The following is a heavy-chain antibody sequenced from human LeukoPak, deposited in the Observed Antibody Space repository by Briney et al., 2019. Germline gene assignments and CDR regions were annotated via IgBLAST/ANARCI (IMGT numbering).Heavy chain of an antibody. CDR2: ISYDGSNK. CDR3: ARVGSRYCSGANCYDGF. D-gene: IGHD2-15*01. CDR1: GFTFSRYA. Sequence: PGGSLRLPCAASGFTFSRYAMHWVRQAPGKGLEWVAVISYDGSNKYYADSVKGRFTISRDNSKNTLYLQMTTLRAEDTAIYYCARVGSRYCSGANCYDGFWGQGTLVSVSS. J-gene: IGHJ4*02. V-gene: IGHV3-30-3*01.